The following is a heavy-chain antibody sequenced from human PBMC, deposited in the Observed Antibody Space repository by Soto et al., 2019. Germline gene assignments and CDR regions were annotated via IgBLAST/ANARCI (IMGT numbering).Heavy chain of an antibody. J-gene: IGHJ4*02. D-gene: IGHD3-22*01. CDR3: ARGGYYYDSSGYSTPLSPIDY. V-gene: IGHV4-34*01. Sequence: QVQLQQWGAGLLKPSETLSLTCAVYGGSFSGYYWSWIRQPPGKGLEWIGEINHSGSTNYNPSLKSRVTISVDTSKNQFSLKLSSVTAADTAVYYCARGGYYYDSSGYSTPLSPIDYWGQGTLVTVSS. CDR1: GGSFSGYY. CDR2: INHSGST.